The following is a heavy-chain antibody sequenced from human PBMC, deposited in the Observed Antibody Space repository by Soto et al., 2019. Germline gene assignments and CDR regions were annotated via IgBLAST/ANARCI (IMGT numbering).Heavy chain of an antibody. CDR1: GFTFSNYH. D-gene: IGHD3-9*01. Sequence: GGSLRLSCAASGFTFSNYHIHWVRQATGKSLEWVSAIGTAGDTYYPGSVKGRFTISRENAKNSLYLKMNSLRAGDTAVYYCARGILRFFYWWKDYYYLLAVCGQGSSVPGSS. J-gene: IGHJ6*02. CDR3: ARGILRFFYWWKDYYYLLAV. V-gene: IGHV3-13*04. CDR2: IGTAGDT.